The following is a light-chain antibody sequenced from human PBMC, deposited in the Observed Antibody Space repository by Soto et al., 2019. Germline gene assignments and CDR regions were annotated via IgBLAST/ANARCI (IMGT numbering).Light chain of an antibody. Sequence: QSALTQPASVSGSPGQSITISCTGTSSDVGGYNYVSWYQQHSGKAPKLMIYEVSDRPSGVSNRFSGCTSGNTAALIISGVQAEVDDDYYCTQYWSNSTDVFGAGTKVTVL. CDR2: EVS. V-gene: IGLV2-14*01. CDR3: TQYWSNSTDV. J-gene: IGLJ1*01. CDR1: SSDVGGYNY.